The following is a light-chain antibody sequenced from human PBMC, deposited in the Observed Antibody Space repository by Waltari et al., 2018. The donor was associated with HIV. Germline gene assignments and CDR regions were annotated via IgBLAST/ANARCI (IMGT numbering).Light chain of an antibody. Sequence: AIQLTQSPSSLSPSVGDRVTLTCRASQGMAHVLAVYQQKPGKPPKVLIFDASNLEGGVSSRFSGSGSGTEFTLTINSLQPEDFATYGCQQFNSYPNTFGGGTKVEIK. CDR1: QGMAHV. CDR3: QQFNSYPNT. CDR2: DAS. V-gene: IGKV1-13*02. J-gene: IGKJ4*01.